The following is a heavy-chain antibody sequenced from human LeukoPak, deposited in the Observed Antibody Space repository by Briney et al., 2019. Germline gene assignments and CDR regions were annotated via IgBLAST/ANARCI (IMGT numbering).Heavy chain of an antibody. CDR2: IYYSGST. CDR1: GGSISSYY. D-gene: IGHD2-15*01. CDR3: VRENLEDTFYYYMDV. Sequence: SETLSLTCTVSGGSISSYYWSWIRQPPGKGLEWIGYIYYSGSTNYNLSLKSRVTISVDTSKNQFSLKLSSVTAADTAVYYCVRENLEDTFYYYMDVWGKGTTVTVSS. V-gene: IGHV4-59*01. J-gene: IGHJ6*03.